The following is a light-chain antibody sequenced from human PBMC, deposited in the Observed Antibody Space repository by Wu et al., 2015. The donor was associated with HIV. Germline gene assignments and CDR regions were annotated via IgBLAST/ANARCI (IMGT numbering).Light chain of an antibody. J-gene: IGKJ2*01. CDR1: QSISSW. Sequence: DIQMTQSPSTLSASVGETVTITCRASQSISSWVAWYQQKPGKPPKLLIYRASTLESGVPSRFSGSGSGTEFTLTISSLQPDDFATYYCQQYNSFGQGTKLQIK. CDR3: QQYNS. V-gene: IGKV1-5*03. CDR2: RAS.